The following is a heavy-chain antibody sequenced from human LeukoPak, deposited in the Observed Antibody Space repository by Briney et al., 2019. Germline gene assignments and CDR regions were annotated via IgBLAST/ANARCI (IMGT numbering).Heavy chain of an antibody. CDR3: ARGYRGVTAAADY. CDR1: GFTFSSYE. V-gene: IGHV3-48*03. J-gene: IGHJ4*02. Sequence: PGGSLRLSCAASGFTFSSYEMNWVRQAPGKGLEWVSYISSSGSTIYYADSVKGRFTISRDNAKNSLYLQMNSLRAEDTAVYYCARGYRGVTAAADYWGQGTLVTVSS. CDR2: ISSSGSTI. D-gene: IGHD6-13*01.